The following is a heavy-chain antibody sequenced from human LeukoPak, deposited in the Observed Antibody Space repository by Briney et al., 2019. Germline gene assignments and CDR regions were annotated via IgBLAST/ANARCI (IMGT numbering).Heavy chain of an antibody. CDR2: IYYSGST. D-gene: IGHD5-12*01. Sequence: SQTLSLTCTVSGGSISSGGYYWSWIRQHPGKGLEWIGYIYYSGSTYYNPSLKSRVTISVDTSKNQFSLKLSSVAAADTAVYYCARDRGPYSGYDSYYFDYWGQGTLVTVSS. J-gene: IGHJ4*02. CDR1: GGSISSGGYY. CDR3: ARDRGPYSGYDSYYFDY. V-gene: IGHV4-31*03.